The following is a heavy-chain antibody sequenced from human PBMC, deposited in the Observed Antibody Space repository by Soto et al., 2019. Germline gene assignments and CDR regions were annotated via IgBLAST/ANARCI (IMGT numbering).Heavy chain of an antibody. V-gene: IGHV3-7*01. J-gene: IGHJ4*02. D-gene: IGHD3-22*01. CDR2: IKQDGSEK. Sequence: EVQLLESGGGLVQPGGSLRLSCAASGFTFSSYWMSWVRQAPGKGLEWVANIKQDGSEKYYVDSVKGRFTISRDNAKNSLYLQMNSLRAEDTAVYYCARGGFGYYDSSGYYGYFDYWGQGTLVTVSS. CDR3: ARGGFGYYDSSGYYGYFDY. CDR1: GFTFSSYW.